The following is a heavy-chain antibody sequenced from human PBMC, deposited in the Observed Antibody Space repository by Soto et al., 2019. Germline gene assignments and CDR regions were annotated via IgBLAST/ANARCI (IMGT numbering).Heavy chain of an antibody. J-gene: IGHJ4*02. CDR1: GYTFTSYG. Sequence: ASVKVSCKASGYTFTSYGISWVRQAPGQGLEWMGWVSAYNGNTNYAQKLQGRVTMTTDTSTSTAYMELRSLRSDDTAVYYCARHADTGSSGRYFGDWRQETLVTVSS. CDR2: VSAYNGNT. V-gene: IGHV1-18*01. D-gene: IGHD3-16*01. CDR3: ARHADTGSSGRYFGD.